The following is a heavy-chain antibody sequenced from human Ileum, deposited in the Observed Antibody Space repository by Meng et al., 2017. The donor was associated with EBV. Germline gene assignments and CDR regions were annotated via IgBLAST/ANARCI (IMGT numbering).Heavy chain of an antibody. J-gene: IGHJ4*02. CDR3: ARDAFQYASGIPAH. V-gene: IGHV4-4*02. CDR1: GASFSGSYW. D-gene: IGHD3-16*01. CDR2: VYPSGTP. Sequence: VQLQESGPRLVRPSGTLSLTCTVSGASFSGSYWWSWVRQSPEKGLEWIGEVYPSGTPYYNPSLKSRVTISLDKSRNQFSLNLIHVTAADAAVYYCARDAFQYASGIPAHWGQGTLVTVSS.